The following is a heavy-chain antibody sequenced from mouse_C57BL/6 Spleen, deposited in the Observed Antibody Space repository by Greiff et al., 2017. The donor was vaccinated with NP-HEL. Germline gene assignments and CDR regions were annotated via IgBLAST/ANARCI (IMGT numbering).Heavy chain of an antibody. CDR1: GYTFTNYW. J-gene: IGHJ3*01. CDR2: IYPGGGYT. V-gene: IGHV1-63*01. Sequence: QVQLQQSGAELVRPGTSVKMSCKASGYTFTNYWIGWAKQRPGHGLEWIGDIYPGGGYTNYNEKFKGKATLTADKSSSTAYMQFSSLTSEDSAIYDCARRDDCYYGWFAYGGQGTLVTVSA. D-gene: IGHD2-3*01. CDR3: ARRDDCYYGWFAY.